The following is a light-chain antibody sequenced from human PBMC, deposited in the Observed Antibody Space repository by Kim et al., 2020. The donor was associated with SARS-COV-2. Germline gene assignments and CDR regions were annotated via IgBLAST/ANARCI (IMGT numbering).Light chain of an antibody. CDR3: QQSYGSPYT. CDR2: DAS. Sequence: DVQLTQSPSSLSASLGDRVTITCRASQNIISHLNWYQQKPGKAPTLLIHDASILQTGVPSRFRGSESGTLFTLVINGLQPDDFATYYCQQSYGSPYTFGQGTKLEI. CDR1: QNIISH. J-gene: IGKJ2*01. V-gene: IGKV1-39*01.